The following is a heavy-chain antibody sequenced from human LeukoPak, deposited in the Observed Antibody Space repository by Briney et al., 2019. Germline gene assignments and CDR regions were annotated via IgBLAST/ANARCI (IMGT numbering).Heavy chain of an antibody. CDR3: ARAGYSSGWYGIDY. D-gene: IGHD6-19*01. J-gene: IGHJ4*02. CDR2: INHSGST. CDR1: GGSFSGYY. Sequence: SETLSLTCAVYGGSFSGYYWSWIRQPPGKGLEWIGEINHSGSTNYNPSLKSQVTISVDTSKNQFSLRLSSVTAADTAVHYCARAGYSSGWYGIDYWGQGTLVTVSS. V-gene: IGHV4-34*01.